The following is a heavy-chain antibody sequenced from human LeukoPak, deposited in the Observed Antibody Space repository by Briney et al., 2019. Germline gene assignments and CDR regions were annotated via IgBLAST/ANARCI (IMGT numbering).Heavy chain of an antibody. CDR3: ANRGVPAAKKYIKNWFDP. J-gene: IGHJ5*02. D-gene: IGHD2-2*01. CDR2: IYHSGST. V-gene: IGHV4-30-2*01. Sequence: PSQTLSLTCAVSGGSISSGGYSWSWIRQPPGKGLEWIGYIYHSGSTYYNPSLKSRVTISVDRSKNQFSLKLSSVTAADTAVYYCANRGVPAAKKYIKNWFDPWGQGTLVTVSS. CDR1: GGSISSGGYS.